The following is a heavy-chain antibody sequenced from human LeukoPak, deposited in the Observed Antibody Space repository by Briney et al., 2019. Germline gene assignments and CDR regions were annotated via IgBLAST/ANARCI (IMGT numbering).Heavy chain of an antibody. D-gene: IGHD5-12*01. V-gene: IGHV3-30*02. CDR3: AKDGSSKYSGYDKRPFDY. CDR2: IRYGGSNK. CDR1: GFTFSSYG. Sequence: GGSLRLSCAASGFTFSSYGMHWVRQAPGKGLEWVAFIRYGGSNKYYADSVKGRFTISRDNSKNTLYLQMNSLRAEDTAVYYCAKDGSSKYSGYDKRPFDYWGQGTLVTVSS. J-gene: IGHJ4*02.